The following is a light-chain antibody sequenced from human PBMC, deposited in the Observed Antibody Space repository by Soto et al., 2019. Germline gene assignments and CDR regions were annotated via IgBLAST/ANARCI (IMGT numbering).Light chain of an antibody. J-gene: IGLJ2*01. CDR2: EVT. CDR1: SXXXGGYNY. Sequence: QAVVTQPPSASGSPGQSVTISCTGTSXXXGGYNYVSWYQQHPGKAPKLMIYEVTKRPSGVPDRFSGSKSGNTASLIVSGLQAXDXADXYCSSYAGSNNFVVFGGGTKLTVL. CDR3: SSYAGSNNFVV. V-gene: IGLV2-8*01.